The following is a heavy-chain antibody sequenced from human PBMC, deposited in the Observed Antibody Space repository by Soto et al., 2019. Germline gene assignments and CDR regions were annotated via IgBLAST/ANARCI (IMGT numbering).Heavy chain of an antibody. D-gene: IGHD3-9*01. CDR2: ISAYNGNT. CDR1: GYTFTSYG. V-gene: IGHV1-18*01. CDR3: ARDPYDILTGYYKVAAHDI. J-gene: IGHJ3*02. Sequence: ASVKVSCKASGYTFTSYGISWVRQAPGQGLEWMGWISAYNGNTNYAQKLQGRVTMTTDTSASTAYMELRSLRSDDTAVYYCARDPYDILTGYYKVAAHDIWGQGTMNIVSS.